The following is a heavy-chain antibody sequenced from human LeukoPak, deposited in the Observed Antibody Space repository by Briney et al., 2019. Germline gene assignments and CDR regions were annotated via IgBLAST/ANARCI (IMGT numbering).Heavy chain of an antibody. D-gene: IGHD4-11*01. Sequence: PGGSLRLSCAASGFTFSSYWMSWVRQAPGKGLEWVANIKQDGSEKYYVDSVKGRFTISRDNAKNLLYLQMNSLRAEDTAVYYCARRMTTVTAYFDYWGQGTLVTVSS. J-gene: IGHJ4*02. CDR3: ARRMTTVTAYFDY. CDR2: IKQDGSEK. V-gene: IGHV3-7*01. CDR1: GFTFSSYW.